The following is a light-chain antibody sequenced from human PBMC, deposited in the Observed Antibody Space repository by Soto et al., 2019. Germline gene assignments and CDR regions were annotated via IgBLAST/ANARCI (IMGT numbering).Light chain of an antibody. J-gene: IGKJ5*01. CDR2: WAS. V-gene: IGKV4-1*01. Sequence: DIVMTQSPDSLAVSLGERATINCKSSQTILDRSNNKNRLVWYQQKPGQPPKLLISWASTRESGGPDRFSGSGSGTDFILTISSLQAEDVAVYYCQQYYALPITFGQGTRLEIK. CDR1: QTILDRSNNKNR. CDR3: QQYYALPIT.